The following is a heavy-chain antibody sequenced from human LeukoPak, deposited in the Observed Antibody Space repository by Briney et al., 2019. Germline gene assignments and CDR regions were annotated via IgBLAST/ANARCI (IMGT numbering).Heavy chain of an antibody. CDR2: IVSSGSRT. Sequence: PGGSLRLSCTVSGFTFGSYAMTWVRQAPGKGLEWVSVIVSSGSRTFYADSVRGRFTISRDNAKNSLYLQMNSLRAEDTAVYYCARENPVMVRGDFDYWGQGTLVTVSS. J-gene: IGHJ4*02. CDR1: GFTFGSYA. CDR3: ARENPVMVRGDFDY. D-gene: IGHD3-10*01. V-gene: IGHV3-23*01.